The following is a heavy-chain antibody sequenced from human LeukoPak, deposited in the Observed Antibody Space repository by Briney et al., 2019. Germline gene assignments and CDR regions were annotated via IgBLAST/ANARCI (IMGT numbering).Heavy chain of an antibody. CDR3: ARDMGPHGGSPGAS. CDR1: GFSFSRSY. CDR2: IKQDGVDK. Sequence: PGGSLRLSCAASGFSFSRSYMNWVRQAPGKGLEWVATIKQDGVDKYYVDSVKGRFTISRDNAKNTLYLQMNSLSAEDTAVYFCARDMGPHGGSPGASWGQGTLVTVSS. D-gene: IGHD2-15*01. V-gene: IGHV3-7*01. J-gene: IGHJ5*02.